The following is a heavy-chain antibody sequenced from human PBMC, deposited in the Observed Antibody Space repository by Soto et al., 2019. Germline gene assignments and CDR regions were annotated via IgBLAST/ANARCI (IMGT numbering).Heavy chain of an antibody. CDR1: GGTISGSTDY. CDR2: IYNNGRS. D-gene: IGHD5-12*01. J-gene: IGHJ4*02. Sequence: PXGTLCLTCTVSGGTISGSTDYGRWIRQSPGKGLEWLGYIYNNGRSNSNPSLKSRITISVDTSNNRFSLRLRSVTPADTAVYYCARDGSSSWYDVWGQGTLVTVSS. CDR3: ARDGSSSWYDV. V-gene: IGHV4-61*01.